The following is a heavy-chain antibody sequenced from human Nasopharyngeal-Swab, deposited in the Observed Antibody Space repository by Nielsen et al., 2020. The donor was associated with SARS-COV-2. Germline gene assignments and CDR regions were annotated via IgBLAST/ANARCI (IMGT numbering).Heavy chain of an antibody. J-gene: IGHJ4*02. CDR1: GSTFSSYG. V-gene: IGHV3-30*03. D-gene: IGHD6-13*01. CDR2: ISYDGSNK. CDR3: ASDRRTYSIAAAGTIDY. Sequence: GGSLRLSCAASGSTFSSYGMHWVRQAPGKGLEWVAVISYDGSNKYYADSVKGRFTISRDNSKNTLYLQMNSLRAEDTAVYYCASDRRTYSIAAAGTIDYWGQGTLVTVSS.